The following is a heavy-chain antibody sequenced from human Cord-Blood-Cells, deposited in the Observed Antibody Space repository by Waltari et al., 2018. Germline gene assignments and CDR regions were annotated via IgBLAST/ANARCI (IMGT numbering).Heavy chain of an antibody. CDR3: ARGNDYGDY. CDR2: IWYDGRKK. V-gene: IGHV3-33*01. Sequence: QVQLVESGGGVVQPGRSLRLSCAASGFTFSSYGMHWVRQAPGKGLEWVAVIWYDGRKKYYADSVKGRFTIARDNSKNTLYLQRNSLRAEDTAVYYCARGNDYGDYWGQGTLVTVSS. J-gene: IGHJ4*02. CDR1: GFTFSSYG.